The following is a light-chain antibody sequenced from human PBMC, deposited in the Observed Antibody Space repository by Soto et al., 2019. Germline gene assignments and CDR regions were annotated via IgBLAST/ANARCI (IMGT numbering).Light chain of an antibody. Sequence: EIQMTQSPSTLSGSVGDRVTITCRASQTISSWLDWYQQKPGKAPKLLIYKASTLKSGVPSRFSGSGSGTDFTLTISSLQPDDFATYYCQHYNSYSEAFGQGTKVELK. CDR3: QHYNSYSEA. V-gene: IGKV1-5*03. CDR2: KAS. J-gene: IGKJ1*01. CDR1: QTISSW.